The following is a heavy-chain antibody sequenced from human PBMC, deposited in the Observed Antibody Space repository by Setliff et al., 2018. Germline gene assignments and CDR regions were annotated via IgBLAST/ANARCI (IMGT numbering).Heavy chain of an antibody. V-gene: IGHV4-59*08. Sequence: SETLSLTCTVSGGSFTTYYWSWIRQSPGKGLEWIGYIYYSGSTNYNPSLKSRVSISVDTSKNQFSLILRSVVAADTAVYYCARGVSGVSWTPRYWGRGTLVTVSS. CDR3: ARGVSGVSWTPRY. J-gene: IGHJ4*02. CDR2: IYYSGST. CDR1: GGSFTTYY. D-gene: IGHD6-25*01.